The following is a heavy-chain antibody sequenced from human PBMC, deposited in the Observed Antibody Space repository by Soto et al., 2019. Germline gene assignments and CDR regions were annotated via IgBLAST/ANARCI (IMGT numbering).Heavy chain of an antibody. CDR3: ATVGTGSYNWFDP. J-gene: IGHJ5*02. CDR2: INRDGTTT. Sequence: EVQLVESGGGLVQPGGSLRLSCAASGFTFSRNWMHWVRQAPGKGLVWLSRINRDGTTTTYADSVKGRFTISRDNSKNTVYLQTNILRAADTAVYYCATVGTGSYNWFDPWGQGTLVTVS. CDR1: GFTFSRNW. V-gene: IGHV3-74*01. D-gene: IGHD6-13*01.